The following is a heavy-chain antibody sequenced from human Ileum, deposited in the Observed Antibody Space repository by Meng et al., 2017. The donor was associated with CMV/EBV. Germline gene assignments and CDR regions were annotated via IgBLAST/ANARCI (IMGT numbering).Heavy chain of an antibody. CDR3: AKDVGY. Sequence: QVQMVESGGGVVQPGGSLRLSCAASGFSFSDYGIHWVRQAPGKGVEWVAFIEHDGSNKFYGDSVQGRFTISRDNSKNTLYLQMNSLRADDTAVYYCAKDVGYWDQGTLVTVAS. D-gene: IGHD1-26*01. V-gene: IGHV3-30*02. CDR1: GFSFSDYG. J-gene: IGHJ4*02. CDR2: IEHDGSNK.